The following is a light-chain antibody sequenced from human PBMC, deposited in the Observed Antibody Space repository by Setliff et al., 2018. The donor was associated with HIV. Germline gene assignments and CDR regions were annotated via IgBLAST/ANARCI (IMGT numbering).Light chain of an antibody. CDR3: CSYAGTTTRG. J-gene: IGLJ3*02. CDR1: SSAVRSYNL. CDR2: DGS. V-gene: IGLV2-23*01. Sequence: QSVLTQPASLSGSLGQSITISCTGTSSAVRSYNLVAWYQQHPGKAPKLMIYDGSQRPSGVSNRFSGSKSGNAASLTISGLQAEDEADYYCCSYAGTTTRGFGGGTK.